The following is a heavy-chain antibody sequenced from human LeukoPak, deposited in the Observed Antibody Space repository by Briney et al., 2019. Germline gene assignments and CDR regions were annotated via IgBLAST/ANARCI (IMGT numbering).Heavy chain of an antibody. CDR2: IYYSGST. D-gene: IGHD3-9*01. Sequence: SETLSLTCTVSGGSISSYYWSWIRQPPGKGLEWIGYIYYSGSTNYNPSLKSRVTISVDTSKNQFSLKLSSVTAADTAVYYCARLDYDIFNWFDPWGQGTLVTVSS. J-gene: IGHJ5*02. CDR1: GGSISSYY. V-gene: IGHV4-59*08. CDR3: ARLDYDIFNWFDP.